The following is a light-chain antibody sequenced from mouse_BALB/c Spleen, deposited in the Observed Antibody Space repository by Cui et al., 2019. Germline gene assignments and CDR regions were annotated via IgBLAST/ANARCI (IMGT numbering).Light chain of an antibody. CDR3: QQGNTLPWT. CDR2: NTS. Sequence: DIKMTQTRSYLSAVLRDKVTISCRATQYISNYLNWYQQKPDGTLKLLIYNTSRLPSGVPSRFSGSGSGTDYSLTISHLEQEDIATYFCQQGNTLPWTFGGGTKLEIK. CDR1: QYISNY. V-gene: IGKV10-96*01. J-gene: IGKJ1*01.